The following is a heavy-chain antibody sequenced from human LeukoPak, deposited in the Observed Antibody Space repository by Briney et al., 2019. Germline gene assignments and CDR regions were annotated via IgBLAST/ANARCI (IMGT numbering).Heavy chain of an antibody. J-gene: IGHJ6*02. V-gene: IGHV1-69*04. CDR3: ARDQGIAAAGTGRNGMDV. CDR2: IIPILGIA. Sequence: SVKVSCKASGGTFSSYAISWVRQAPGQGLEWMGRIIPILGIANYAQKFQGRVTITADKSTSTAYMELSSLRSDDTAVYYCARDQGIAAAGTGRNGMDVWGQGTTVTVSS. CDR1: GGTFSSYA. D-gene: IGHD6-13*01.